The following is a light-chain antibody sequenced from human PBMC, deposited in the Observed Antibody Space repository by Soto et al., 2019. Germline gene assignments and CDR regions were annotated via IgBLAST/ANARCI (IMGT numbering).Light chain of an antibody. CDR1: QSVRSN. J-gene: IGKJ5*01. CDR2: DTS. CDR3: QQRSNWPPT. Sequence: IVMTQSPATLSVSPWERATLSCRASQSVRSNLAWYQQKPGQAPRLLIYDTSNRATGVPARFSGSGSGTDFTLTISSLEPEDFAVYYCQQRSNWPPTFGQGTRLEIK. V-gene: IGKV3-11*01.